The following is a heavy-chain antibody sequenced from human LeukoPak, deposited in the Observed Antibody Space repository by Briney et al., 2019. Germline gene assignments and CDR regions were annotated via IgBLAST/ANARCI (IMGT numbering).Heavy chain of an antibody. CDR2: INHSGST. J-gene: IGHJ4*02. Sequence: SETLSLTCAVYGGSFSGYYWSWIRQPPGKGLEWIGEINHSGSTNYNPSLKSRVTISVDTSKNQCSLKLSSVTAADTAVYYCARGSQDPKEIVVVITNYYFDYWGQGTLVTVSS. CDR1: GGSFSGYY. V-gene: IGHV4-34*01. CDR3: ARGSQDPKEIVVVITNYYFDY. D-gene: IGHD3-22*01.